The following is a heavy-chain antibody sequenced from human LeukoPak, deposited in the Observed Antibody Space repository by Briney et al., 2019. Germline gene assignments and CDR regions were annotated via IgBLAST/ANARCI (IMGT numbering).Heavy chain of an antibody. D-gene: IGHD4-11*01. Sequence: SGTLSLTFAVSGGSISSTNWWIWVRQPPGKGLEWIGEIYHRGRTNYNLSLKSRVTIAVDTSKNQFSLEMTSVTAADTAVYYCAIGRRDYYSNYYFDYWGQGTLVTVSS. V-gene: IGHV4-4*02. CDR2: IYHRGRT. CDR1: GGSISSTNW. CDR3: AIGRRDYYSNYYFDY. J-gene: IGHJ4*02.